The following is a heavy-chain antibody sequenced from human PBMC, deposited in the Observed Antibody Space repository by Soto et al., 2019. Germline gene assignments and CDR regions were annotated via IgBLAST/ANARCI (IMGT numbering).Heavy chain of an antibody. D-gene: IGHD4-17*01. J-gene: IGHJ6*02. Sequence: ASVKVSCKASGYTFTSYAMHWVRQAPGQRLEWMGWINAGNGNTKYSQKFQGRVTITRDTSASTAYMELSSLRSEDTAVYYCARTVGYYYGMDGWGQGNTVTVSS. CDR1: GYTFTSYA. CDR3: ARTVGYYYGMDG. CDR2: INAGNGNT. V-gene: IGHV1-3*01.